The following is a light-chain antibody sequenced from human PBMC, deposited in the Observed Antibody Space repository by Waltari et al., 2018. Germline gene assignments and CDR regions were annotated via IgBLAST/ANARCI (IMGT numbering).Light chain of an antibody. Sequence: FILTQSHSVSKHPQKTVIISCTRSSGRLASNSEQWYQQRPGSSPTTVIYGDDQRPSGVPDRFSGSIDGSSNSASLTISGLKTEDESDYYCQSYDSTTVIFGGGTKLTVL. V-gene: IGLV6-57*01. CDR2: GDD. J-gene: IGLJ2*01. CDR3: QSYDSTTVI. CDR1: SGRLASNS.